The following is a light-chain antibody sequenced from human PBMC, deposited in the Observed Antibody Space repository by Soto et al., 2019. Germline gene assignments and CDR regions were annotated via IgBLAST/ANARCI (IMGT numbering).Light chain of an antibody. J-gene: IGKJ1*01. Sequence: AIQMTQSPSSLSVSVRDGVTITARESKDIRKDLHWYQQKPGEAPNLLIYAATTFQSGVPSRFSGSGSGTHFTLNISSLQPEDLATYFCLQDNSYPWTFGQGTKVEIK. CDR2: AAT. CDR1: KDIRKD. V-gene: IGKV1-6*01. CDR3: LQDNSYPWT.